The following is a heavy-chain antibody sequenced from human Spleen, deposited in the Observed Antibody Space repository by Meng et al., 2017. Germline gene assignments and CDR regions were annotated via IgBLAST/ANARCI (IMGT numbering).Heavy chain of an antibody. CDR3: ASYNSGWPQFDS. CDR2: IYHSGTT. V-gene: IGHV4-4*02. D-gene: IGHD6-19*01. J-gene: IGHJ4*02. Sequence: QLHLREPGPGRGKLSGTLPLTGAVSGGSISSTKWWNWVRQTAGKGLEWIGEIYHSGTTNYNPSLKSRVTMSVDESKNQFSLKLTSVTAADTAVYYCASYNSGWPQFDSWGQGTLVTVSS. CDR1: GGSISSTKW.